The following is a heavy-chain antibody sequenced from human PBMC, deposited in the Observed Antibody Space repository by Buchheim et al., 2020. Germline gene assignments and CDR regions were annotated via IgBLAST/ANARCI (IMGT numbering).Heavy chain of an antibody. CDR3: AKAIVRSTFYFDY. J-gene: IGHJ4*02. D-gene: IGHD1-26*01. CDR1: GFTFSAFA. Sequence: EVQLLEFGGGLVQPGGSLRLPCTVSGFTFSAFAMNWVRQAPGKGLEWISAISSGGGDKHYYADSVKGRFAFPRDNSRNTLYLQMNSLRPEDTAVYYCAKAIVRSTFYFDYWGPGSL. V-gene: IGHV3-23*01. CDR2: ISSGGGDK.